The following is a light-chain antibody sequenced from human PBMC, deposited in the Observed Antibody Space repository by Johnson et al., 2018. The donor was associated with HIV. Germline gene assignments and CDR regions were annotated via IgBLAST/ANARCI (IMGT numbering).Light chain of an antibody. CDR1: SSNIGNNY. V-gene: IGLV1-51*02. CDR2: KNN. CDR3: GTWDSSLSQVV. J-gene: IGLJ1*01. Sequence: QSVLTQPPSVSAAPGQKVTISCSGSSSNIGNNYVSWYQVLPGTAPKLLIYKNNQRPSGIPDRFSGSKSGTSATLGITGLQTGDEADYYCGTWDSSLSQVVFGTGTKVTVL.